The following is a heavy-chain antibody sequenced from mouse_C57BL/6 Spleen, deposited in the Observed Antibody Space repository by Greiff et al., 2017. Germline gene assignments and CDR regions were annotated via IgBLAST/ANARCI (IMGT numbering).Heavy chain of an antibody. J-gene: IGHJ3*01. CDR2: IYPGDGDT. D-gene: IGHD1-1*01. V-gene: IGHV1-80*01. CDR3: ARSAFTTVVDAWFAY. CDR1: GYAFSSYW. Sequence: QVQLKQSGAELVKPGASVKISCKASGYAFSSYWMNWVKQRPGKGLEWIGQIYPGDGDTNYNGKFKGKATLTADKSSSTAYMQLSSLTSEDSAVYFCARSAFTTVVDAWFAYWGQGTLVTVSA.